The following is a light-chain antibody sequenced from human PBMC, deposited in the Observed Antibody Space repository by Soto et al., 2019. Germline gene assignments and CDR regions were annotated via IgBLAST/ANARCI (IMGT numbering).Light chain of an antibody. J-gene: IGKJ4*01. V-gene: IGKV1-9*01. Sequence: IQWTQNPSYLSSSVGGRVTITWLASQGISSFLAWYQQKPGKAPKLLIYAASSLQSGVPSRFSGSGFGTDFTLTITSLQPEDFATYYCQQVESYPSTFGGGTKVDIK. CDR3: QQVESYPST. CDR1: QGISSF. CDR2: AAS.